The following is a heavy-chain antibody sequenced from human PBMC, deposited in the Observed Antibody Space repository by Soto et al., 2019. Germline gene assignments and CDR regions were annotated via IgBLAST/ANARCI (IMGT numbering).Heavy chain of an antibody. Sequence: TSETLSLTCTVSGGSISSYYWSWIRQPPGKGLEWIGYIYYSGSTYYNPSLKSRVTISVDTSKNQFSLKLSSVTAADTAVYYCARLLRHNYYGMDVWGQGTTVTVSS. CDR1: GGSISSYY. J-gene: IGHJ6*02. D-gene: IGHD5-12*01. V-gene: IGHV4-59*08. CDR2: IYYSGST. CDR3: ARLLRHNYYGMDV.